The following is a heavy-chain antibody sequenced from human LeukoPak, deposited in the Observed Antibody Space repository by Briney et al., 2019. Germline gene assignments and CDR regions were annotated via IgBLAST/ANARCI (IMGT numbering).Heavy chain of an antibody. J-gene: IGHJ6*03. CDR1: GYTFTSYY. V-gene: IGHV1-46*01. Sequence: GASVKVSCKASGYTFTSYYMHWVRQAPGQGLEWMGIINPSGGNTRYAQKFQGRATMTRDTSISTAYMDLSSLRSDDTAVYYCARGHGSYYYYMDVWGKGTTVTVSS. D-gene: IGHD3-10*01. CDR2: INPSGGNT. CDR3: ARGHGSYYYYMDV.